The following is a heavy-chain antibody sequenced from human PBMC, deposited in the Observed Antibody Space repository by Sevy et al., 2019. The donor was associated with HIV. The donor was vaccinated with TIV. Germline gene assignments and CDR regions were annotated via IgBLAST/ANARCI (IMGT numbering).Heavy chain of an antibody. CDR2: IYHSGST. CDR3: ARVAAY. D-gene: IGHD6-25*01. CDR1: GYSISSGYQ. Sequence: SETLSLTCAVSGYSISSGYQWGWIRQPPGKGLEWIGTIYHSGSTYYNPSLKSRVTISVDTSKNQFSPKLNSMTAADTAVYFCARVAAYWGQGILVTVSS. V-gene: IGHV4-38-2*01. J-gene: IGHJ4*02.